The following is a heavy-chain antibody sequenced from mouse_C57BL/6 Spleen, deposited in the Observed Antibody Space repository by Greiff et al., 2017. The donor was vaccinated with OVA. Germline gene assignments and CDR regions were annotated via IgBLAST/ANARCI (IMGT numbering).Heavy chain of an antibody. V-gene: IGHV1-15*01. D-gene: IGHD1-1*01. CDR1: GYTFTDYE. Sequence: VQLQQSGAELVRPGASVTLSCKASGYTFTDYEMHWVKQTPVHGLEWIGAIDPETGGTAYNQKFKGKAILTADKSSSTAYMELRSLTSEDSAVYYCTYVTTVVEDYFDYWGQGTTLTVSS. CDR2: IDPETGGT. J-gene: IGHJ2*01. CDR3: TYVTTVVEDYFDY.